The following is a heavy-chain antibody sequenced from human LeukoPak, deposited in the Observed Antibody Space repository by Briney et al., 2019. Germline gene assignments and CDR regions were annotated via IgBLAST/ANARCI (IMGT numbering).Heavy chain of an antibody. CDR3: AKDQDFWSGSTPYYMDV. D-gene: IGHD3-3*01. V-gene: IGHV3-30*02. J-gene: IGHJ6*03. Sequence: PGGSLRLSCAASGFTFSTYGMHWVRQAPGKGLEWVAFIRYDGSNKYYADSVKGRFTISRDNSKNTLYLQMNSLRAEDTAVYYCAKDQDFWSGSTPYYMDVWGKGTMVTVSS. CDR2: IRYDGSNK. CDR1: GFTFSTYG.